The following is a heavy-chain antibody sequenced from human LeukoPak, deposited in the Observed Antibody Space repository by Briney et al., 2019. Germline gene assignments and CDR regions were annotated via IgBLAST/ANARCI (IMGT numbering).Heavy chain of an antibody. D-gene: IGHD6-13*01. Sequence: SETLSLTCAVYGGSFSGYYWSWIRQPPGKGLEWIGETNHSGSTNYNPSLKSRVTISVDTSKNQFSLKLSSVTAADTAVYYCARGVAAAGTRVDYWGQGTLVTVSS. CDR3: ARGVAAAGTRVDY. CDR2: TNHSGST. V-gene: IGHV4-34*01. CDR1: GGSFSGYY. J-gene: IGHJ4*02.